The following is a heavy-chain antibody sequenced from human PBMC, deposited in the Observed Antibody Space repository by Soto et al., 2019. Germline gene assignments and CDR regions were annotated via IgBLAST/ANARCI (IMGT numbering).Heavy chain of an antibody. Sequence: GGSLRLSCAASGFTFDDYTMHWVRQAPGKGLEWVSLISWDGGSTYYADSVKGRFTISRDNSKNSLYLQMNSLRTEDTALYYCAKVREAGTFFQDYYGMDVWGQGTTVTVSS. D-gene: IGHD6-19*01. CDR3: AKVREAGTFFQDYYGMDV. V-gene: IGHV3-43*01. CDR1: GFTFDDYT. CDR2: ISWDGGST. J-gene: IGHJ6*02.